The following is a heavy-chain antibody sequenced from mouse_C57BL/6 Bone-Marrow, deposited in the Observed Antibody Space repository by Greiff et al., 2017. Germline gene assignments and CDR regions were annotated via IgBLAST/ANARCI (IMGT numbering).Heavy chain of an antibody. Sequence: VQLVESGAELAKPGASVKLSCKASGYTFTSYWMHWVKQRPGQGLEWIGYINPSSGYTKYNQKFKDKATLTADKSSSTAYMQLSSLTYEDSAVYYCAIEPLWYFDVWGTGTTVTVSS. CDR3: AIEPLWYFDV. J-gene: IGHJ1*03. CDR2: INPSSGYT. V-gene: IGHV1-7*01. CDR1: GYTFTSYW.